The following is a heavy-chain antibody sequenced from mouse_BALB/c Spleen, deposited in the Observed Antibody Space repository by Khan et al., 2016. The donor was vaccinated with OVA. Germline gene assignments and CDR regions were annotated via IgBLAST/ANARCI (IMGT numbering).Heavy chain of an antibody. CDR2: VSSLAYNF. CDR1: GFTFSDYG. CDR3: ARGGKGGFAY. Sequence: EVELVESGGGLVQPGGSRKLSCAASGFTFSDYGMAWVRQAPGKGPEWVAFVSSLAYNFYYADTVTGRFTISRENAQNTLYLEMSRLGSEDTAMYFCARGGKGGFAYWGQGTLVTVSA. J-gene: IGHJ3*01. V-gene: IGHV5-15*02.